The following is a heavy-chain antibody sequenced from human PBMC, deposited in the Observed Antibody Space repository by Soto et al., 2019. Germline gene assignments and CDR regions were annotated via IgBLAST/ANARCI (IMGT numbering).Heavy chain of an antibody. D-gene: IGHD1-20*01. CDR2: IKQDGSEK. J-gene: IGHJ4*02. Sequence: LSLSCAASGFTFSSYWMSWVRQAPGKGLEWVANIKQDGSEKYYVDSVKGRFTISRDNSKNTLDLQMSNLRAEDTAVYYCATVHNTSRSFDYWGQGTLVTVSS. CDR1: GFTFSSYW. V-gene: IGHV3-7*03. CDR3: ATVHNTSRSFDY.